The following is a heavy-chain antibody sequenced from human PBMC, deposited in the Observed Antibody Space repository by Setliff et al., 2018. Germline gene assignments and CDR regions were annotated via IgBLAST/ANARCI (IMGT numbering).Heavy chain of an antibody. CDR3: ARGVAGYFDY. D-gene: IGHD6-19*01. CDR2: INPNSGNT. Sequence: ASVKVSCKASGYTFTSYYMHWVRQAPGQGLEWMGIINPNSGNTGYAQKFQGRVTMTRNTSISTAYMELSSLRSEDTAVYYCARGVAGYFDYWGQGTLVTVSS. CDR1: GYTFTSYY. V-gene: IGHV1-8*02. J-gene: IGHJ4*02.